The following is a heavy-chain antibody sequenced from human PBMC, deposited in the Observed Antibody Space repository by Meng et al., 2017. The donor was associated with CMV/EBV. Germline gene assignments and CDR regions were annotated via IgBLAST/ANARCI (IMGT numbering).Heavy chain of an antibody. D-gene: IGHD2-2*01. CDR1: GFTFSSYW. CDR3: ARGIGYCSSTSFDRYAFDI. CDR2: IKQDGSEK. Sequence: GESLRLSCAASGFTFSSYWMSWVRQAPGKGLEWVANIKQDGSEKYYVDSVKGRFTIARDNAKNSLYLQMNSLRAEDTAVYYCARGIGYCSSTSFDRYAFDIWGQGTMVTVSS. V-gene: IGHV3-7*01. J-gene: IGHJ3*02.